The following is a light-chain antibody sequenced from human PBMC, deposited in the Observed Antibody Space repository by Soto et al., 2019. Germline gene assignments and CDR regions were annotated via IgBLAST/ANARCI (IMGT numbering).Light chain of an antibody. CDR3: YSYTGSATVI. V-gene: IGLV2-14*01. CDR2: EVR. CDR1: TSDIGGYNY. Sequence: QSALTQPASVSGSPGQSITISCTGTTSDIGGYNYVSWYQQYPGKAPKLIIYEVRNRPSGVSNRFSASKSGNTASLTISGLQAEDEAVYYCYSYTGSATVIFGGGTKSPS. J-gene: IGLJ2*01.